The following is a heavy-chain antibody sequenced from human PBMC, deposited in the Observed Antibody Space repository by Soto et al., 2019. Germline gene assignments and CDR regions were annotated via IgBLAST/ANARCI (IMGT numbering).Heavy chain of an antibody. CDR2: ISGSGGST. D-gene: IGHD3-10*01. Sequence: GSLRLSCAASGFTFSSYAMSWVRQAPGKGLEWVSAISGSGGSTYYADSVKGRFTISRDNSKNTLYLQMNSLRAEDTAVYYCAKHYYGSGSYYLTDYWGQGTLVTVSS. CDR1: GFTFSSYA. CDR3: AKHYYGSGSYYLTDY. J-gene: IGHJ4*02. V-gene: IGHV3-23*01.